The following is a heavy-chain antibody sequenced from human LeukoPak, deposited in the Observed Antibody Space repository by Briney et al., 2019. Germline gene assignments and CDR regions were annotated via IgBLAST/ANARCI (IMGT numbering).Heavy chain of an antibody. CDR3: VKNPNELWSFFAF. J-gene: IGHJ4*02. CDR2: ITSNGGST. D-gene: IGHD5-18*01. CDR1: AFMFSDYS. Sequence: PGGSLRLSCSASAFMFSDYSMRWVRQAPGKGLEYVSGITSNGGSTDYADSVKGRFTISRDNSKNTLYLQMSSLRAEDTAVYHCVKNPNELWSFFAFWGQGTLVTVSS. V-gene: IGHV3-64D*06.